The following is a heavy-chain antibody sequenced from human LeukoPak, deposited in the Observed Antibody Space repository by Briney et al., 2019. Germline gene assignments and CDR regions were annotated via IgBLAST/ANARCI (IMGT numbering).Heavy chain of an antibody. V-gene: IGHV5-51*01. CDR2: IYPSDSDT. D-gene: IGHD6-6*01. CDR3: ARREYSSSFAFDY. J-gene: IGHJ4*02. CDR1: GYSFTAFW. Sequence: GESLKISCKGSGYSFTAFWIAWVRQMPGKGLEWMGIIYPSDSDTRYSPSFEGQVTISADKSISTAYLQWSSLKASDTAMYYCARREYSSSFAFDYWGQGTLVTVSS.